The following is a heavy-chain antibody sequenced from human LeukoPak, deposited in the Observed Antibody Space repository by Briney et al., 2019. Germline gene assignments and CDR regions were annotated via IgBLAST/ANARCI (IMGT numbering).Heavy chain of an antibody. D-gene: IGHD6-13*01. CDR3: ASGGGIAAAAPFDY. V-gene: IGHV4-34*01. J-gene: IGHJ4*02. Sequence: MPSETLSLTCTVSSGSISGYYWSWIRQPPGKGLEWIGEISHSGSTNYNPSLKSRVTISVDTSKNQFSLKLSSVTAADTAVYYCASGGGIAAAAPFDYWGQGTLVTVSS. CDR2: ISHSGST. CDR1: SGSISGYY.